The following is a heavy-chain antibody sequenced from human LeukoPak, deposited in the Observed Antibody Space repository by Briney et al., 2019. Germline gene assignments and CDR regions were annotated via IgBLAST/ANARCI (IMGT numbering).Heavy chain of an antibody. D-gene: IGHD2-15*01. CDR1: GGSISSDSYH. J-gene: IGHJ5*02. CDR2: IYISGST. V-gene: IGHV4-61*09. Sequence: SETLSLTCAVSGGSISSDSYHWSWIRQPAGKGLEWIGHIYISGSTNYNPSLKSRVTISLDTSKNQFSLRLNSMTAADTAVYYCARDCSGGSCPGPRGFGPWGQGTLVTVSS. CDR3: ARDCSGGSCPGPRGFGP.